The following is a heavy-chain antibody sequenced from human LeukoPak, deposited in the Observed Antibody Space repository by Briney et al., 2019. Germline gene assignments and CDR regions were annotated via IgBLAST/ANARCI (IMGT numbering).Heavy chain of an antibody. D-gene: IGHD3-9*01. CDR3: AKRYFDWLLYFDY. CDR1: GFTFSSYG. Sequence: GGTLRLSCAASGFTFSSYGMSWVRQAPGKGLERVSAISGSGGSTYYADSVKGRFTISRDNSKNTLYLQMNSLRAEDTAVYYCAKRYFDWLLYFDYWGQGTLVTVSS. J-gene: IGHJ4*02. V-gene: IGHV3-23*01. CDR2: ISGSGGST.